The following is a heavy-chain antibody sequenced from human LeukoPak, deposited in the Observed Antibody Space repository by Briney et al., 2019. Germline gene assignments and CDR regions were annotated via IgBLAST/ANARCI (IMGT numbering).Heavy chain of an antibody. CDR2: MDYSGST. CDR3: ARDRFRAGMDV. CDR1: GGSVSSGRYY. V-gene: IGHV4-61*01. Sequence: SETLSLTCTVSGGSVSSGRYYWSWVRQPPGKGREGVGDMDYSGSTNDNPARKSRVSTSVETSKSQFSLKLSSVTAADTAVYYCARDRFRAGMDVWGQGTTVTVSS. D-gene: IGHD3-16*01. J-gene: IGHJ6*02.